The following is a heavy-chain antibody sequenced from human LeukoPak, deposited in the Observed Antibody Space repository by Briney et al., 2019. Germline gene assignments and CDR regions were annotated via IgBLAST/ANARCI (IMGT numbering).Heavy chain of an antibody. J-gene: IGHJ4*02. CDR1: GGSISSSSYY. D-gene: IGHD1-26*01. V-gene: IGHV4-39*01. Sequence: PSETLSLTCTVSGGSISSSSYYWGWLRQPPGKGLEWIGSIYYSGSTNYNPSLKSRVTISVDTSKNLFSLKLSSVTAADTAVYYCARQYSGSYPYYFDYWGQGTLVTVSS. CDR3: ARQYSGSYPYYFDY. CDR2: IYYSGST.